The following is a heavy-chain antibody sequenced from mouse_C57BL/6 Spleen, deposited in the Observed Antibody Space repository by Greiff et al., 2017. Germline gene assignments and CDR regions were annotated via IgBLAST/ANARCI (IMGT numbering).Heavy chain of an antibody. D-gene: IGHD1-1*01. CDR2: INPSNGGT. J-gene: IGHJ1*03. V-gene: IGHV1-53*01. CDR1: GYTFTSYW. CDR3: ARILLITTVVDWYFDV. Sequence: QVQLQQPGTELVKPGASVKLSCKASGYTFTSYWMHWVKQRHGQGLEWIGNINPSNGGTNYNEKFKSKAKLTVDKSSSTAYMQLSSLTSEDSAVYYGARILLITTVVDWYFDVWGTGTTVTVSS.